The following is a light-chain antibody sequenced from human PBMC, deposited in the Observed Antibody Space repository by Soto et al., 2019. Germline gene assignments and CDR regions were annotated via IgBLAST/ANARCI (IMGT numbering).Light chain of an antibody. Sequence: QSVLTQPPSVSGAPGQRVTISCTGSSSNIGVGYDVHCYQQLPGTAPNLLIYDNSKRPSGVPDRFSGSKSGTSASLAITGLQAEDEADYYCQSYDSSLSAYYVFGTGTKLTVL. CDR2: DNS. V-gene: IGLV1-40*01. J-gene: IGLJ1*01. CDR3: QSYDSSLSAYYV. CDR1: SSNIGVGYD.